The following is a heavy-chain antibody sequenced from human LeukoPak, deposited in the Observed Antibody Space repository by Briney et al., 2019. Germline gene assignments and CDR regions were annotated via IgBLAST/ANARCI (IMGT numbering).Heavy chain of an antibody. CDR3: ARDRKSPLSIWFDP. CDR2: INPNSGGT. CDR1: GYTFTGYY. V-gene: IGHV1-2*02. Sequence: ASVKVSCKASGYTFTGYYMHWVRQAPGQGVEWMGWINPNSGGTNYAQKFQGRVTMTRDTSISTAYMELSRLRSDDTAVYYCARDRKSPLSIWFDPWGQGTLVTVSS. D-gene: IGHD1-14*01. J-gene: IGHJ5*02.